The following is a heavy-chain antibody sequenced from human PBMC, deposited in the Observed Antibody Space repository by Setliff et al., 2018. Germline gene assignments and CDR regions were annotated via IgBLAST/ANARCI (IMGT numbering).Heavy chain of an antibody. J-gene: IGHJ4*02. Sequence: PSETLSLTCTVPGGSISSISYYWGWIRQPPGKGLEWFGTVYDSGTTYYNASLKSRVTIFVDTSKNQFSLNQNAVTAADTGVYYCAGCRYKVPYDYWGQGILVTVSS. CDR1: GGSISSISYY. CDR3: AGCRYKVPYDY. CDR2: VYDSGTT. V-gene: IGHV4-39*01. D-gene: IGHD1-1*01.